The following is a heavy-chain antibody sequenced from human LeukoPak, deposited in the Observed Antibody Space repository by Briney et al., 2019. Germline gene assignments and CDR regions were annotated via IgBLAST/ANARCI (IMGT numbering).Heavy chain of an antibody. CDR3: AKGATPFDY. Sequence: GGSLRLSCAPYGFTFSSYAISWVRRAPGKGLEWVSAISGSGGSTYYADSVTGRFTISRDNSKNTLYLQMNSLRAEDPAVYYCAKGATPFDYWGQGTLVTVSS. J-gene: IGHJ4*02. CDR2: ISGSGGST. D-gene: IGHD3-16*01. V-gene: IGHV3-23*01. CDR1: GFTFSSYA.